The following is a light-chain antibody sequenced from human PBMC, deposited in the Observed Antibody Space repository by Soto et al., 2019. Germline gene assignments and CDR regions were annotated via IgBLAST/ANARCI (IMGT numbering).Light chain of an antibody. V-gene: IGKV1-39*01. CDR1: QSISDY. CDR2: AAS. Sequence: DIQMTQSPSSLSASVGDRVTITCRAGQSISDYLNWYQQKPGKTPKLLIYAASSLQSGVPSRFSGSGSGTDFTLTISSLQPEDFATYYCQQSYSTPPTFGQGTKVEIK. CDR3: QQSYSTPPT. J-gene: IGKJ1*01.